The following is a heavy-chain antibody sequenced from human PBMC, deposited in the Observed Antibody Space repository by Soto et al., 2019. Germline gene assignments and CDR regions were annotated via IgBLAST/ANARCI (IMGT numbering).Heavy chain of an antibody. Sequence: QLQLQESGPGLVKPSETLSLTCTVSGGSISSSSYYWGWIRQPPGKGLEWIGSIYYSGSTYYNPSLKSRVTISVDTSKTQFSLKLSSVTAADTAVYYCARRGVGIAAAGSPPYYFEYWGQGTLVTVSS. V-gene: IGHV4-39*01. D-gene: IGHD6-13*01. J-gene: IGHJ4*02. CDR1: GGSISSSSYY. CDR2: IYYSGST. CDR3: ARRGVGIAAAGSPPYYFEY.